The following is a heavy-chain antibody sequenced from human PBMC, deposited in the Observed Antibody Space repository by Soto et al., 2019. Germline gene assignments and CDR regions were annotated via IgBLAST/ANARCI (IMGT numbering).Heavy chain of an antibody. CDR2: FDPEDGET. J-gene: IGHJ5*02. D-gene: IGHD2-2*01. CDR3: ATGNPSSRGIVSRFDP. CDR1: GYTLTELS. V-gene: IGHV1-24*01. Sequence: QVQLVQSGAEVKKPGASVKVSCKVSGYTLTELSMHWVRQAPGKGLEWMGGFDPEDGETIYAQKFQGRVTMTEDTSTDTAYMELSSLRSEDTAVYYCATGNPSSRGIVSRFDPWGQGTLVTVSS.